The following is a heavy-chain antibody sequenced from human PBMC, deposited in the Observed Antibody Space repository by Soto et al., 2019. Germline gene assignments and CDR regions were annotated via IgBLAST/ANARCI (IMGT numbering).Heavy chain of an antibody. CDR3: ARTTDYYDSSGYYV. CDR2: ISSSSSYI. V-gene: IGHV3-21*01. J-gene: IGHJ1*01. CDR1: GFTFSSYS. Sequence: EVQLVESGGGLVKPGGSLRLSCAASGFTFSSYSMNWVRQAPGKGLEWVSSISSSSSYIYYADSVKGRFTISRDNAKISLYLQMNSLRAEDTAVYYCARTTDYYDSSGYYVWCQGTLVTVSS. D-gene: IGHD3-22*01.